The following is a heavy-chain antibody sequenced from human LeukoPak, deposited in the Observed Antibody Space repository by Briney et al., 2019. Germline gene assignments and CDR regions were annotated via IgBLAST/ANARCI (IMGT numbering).Heavy chain of an antibody. CDR2: MNPNSGNT. Sequence: ASVKVSCKSSGYTFTSYGISWVRQATGQGLEWMGWMNPNSGNTGYAQKFQGRVTMTRNTSISTAYMELSSLRSEDTAVYYCARFTMVRGVMRDWGQGTLVTVSS. D-gene: IGHD3-10*01. V-gene: IGHV1-8*02. J-gene: IGHJ4*02. CDR1: GYTFTSYG. CDR3: ARFTMVRGVMRD.